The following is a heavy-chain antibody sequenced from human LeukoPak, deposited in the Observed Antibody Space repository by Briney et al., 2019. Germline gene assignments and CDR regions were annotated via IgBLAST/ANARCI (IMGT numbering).Heavy chain of an antibody. D-gene: IGHD2-2*02. CDR3: AREMVSIVVVPAAIASYYYYGMDV. CDR1: GYTSTSYY. CDR2: IIPIFGTA. J-gene: IGHJ6*02. Sequence: SVKVSCKASGYTSTSYYMHWVRQAPGQGLEWMGGIIPIFGTANYAQKFQSRVTITADESTSTAYMELSSLRSEDTAVYYCAREMVSIVVVPAAIASYYYYGMDVWGQGTTVTVSS. V-gene: IGHV1-69*13.